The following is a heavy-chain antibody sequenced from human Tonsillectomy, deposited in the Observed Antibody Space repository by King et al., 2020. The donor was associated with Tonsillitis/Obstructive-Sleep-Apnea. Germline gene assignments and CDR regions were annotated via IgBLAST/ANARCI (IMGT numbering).Heavy chain of an antibody. Sequence: QLVQSGGGVVQPGRSLRLSCAASEFTFTSYPMHWVRQAPGKGLEWVAVISHGGSNKYYADSVKCRFTISRDNSKDTLYLQMNSLRPEDTAVYYCAREDWYYYDSSGRGDLDYWGQGTLVTVSS. V-gene: IGHV3-30*04. CDR1: EFTFTSYP. D-gene: IGHD3-22*01. J-gene: IGHJ4*02. CDR3: AREDWYYYDSSGRGDLDY. CDR2: ISHGGSNK.